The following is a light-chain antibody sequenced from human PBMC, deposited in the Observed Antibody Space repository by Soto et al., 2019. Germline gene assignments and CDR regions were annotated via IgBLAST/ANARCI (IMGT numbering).Light chain of an antibody. CDR1: QSISSY. J-gene: IGKJ3*01. CDR2: AAS. CDR3: QQSYSTPFT. Sequence: DIQMTKSPSSLSASVEDRVTITCRASQSISSYLNWYQQKPGKAPKLLIYAASSLQSWVPSRFSGSGSGTDFTLTISSLQPEDVATYYCQQSYSTPFTFGPGTKVDIK. V-gene: IGKV1-39*01.